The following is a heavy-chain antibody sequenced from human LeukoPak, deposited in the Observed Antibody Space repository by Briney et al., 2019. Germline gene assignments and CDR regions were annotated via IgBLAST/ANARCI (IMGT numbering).Heavy chain of an antibody. CDR1: GGSISSGGHY. V-gene: IGHV4-31*03. CDR2: IYYSGST. D-gene: IGHD3-3*01. Sequence: SETLSLTCTVSGGSISSGGHYWSWIRQHPGKGLEWIGYIYYSGSTYYNPSLKSRVTISVDTSKNQFSLKLSSVTAADTAVYYCARITYDFWSGYTIDYWGQGTLVTVSS. J-gene: IGHJ4*02. CDR3: ARITYDFWSGYTIDY.